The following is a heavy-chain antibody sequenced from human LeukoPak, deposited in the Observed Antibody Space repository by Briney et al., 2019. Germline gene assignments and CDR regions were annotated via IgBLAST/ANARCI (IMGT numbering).Heavy chain of an antibody. V-gene: IGHV1-69*01. Sequence: ASVKVSCKVSGGTFSSYVISWVRQAPGQGLEWMGGIIPIVGTGNYAQKFQGRVMITADESTSTAYMELSSLRSEDTAVYYCARGASPHYDYYYMDVWGKGTTVTVSS. J-gene: IGHJ6*03. CDR2: IIPIVGTG. CDR3: ARGASPHYDYYYMDV. CDR1: GGTFSSYV.